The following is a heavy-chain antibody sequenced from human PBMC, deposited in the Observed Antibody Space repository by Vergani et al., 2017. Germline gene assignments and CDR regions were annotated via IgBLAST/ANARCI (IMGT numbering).Heavy chain of an antibody. CDR2: INHCGST. J-gene: IGHJ4*02. V-gene: IGHV4-34*01. CDR1: GGSFSGYY. CDR3: TRGGRQCLGRSYVDY. Sequence: QVQLQQCGAGLLKPSETLSLTCAVYGGSFSGYYWSWIRQPPGKGLEWIGEINHCGSTNYNPSLKSRVTITVDTSKNQFSLKLSSVTAADTAVYYCTRGGRQCLGRSYVDYWGQGTLVTVSS. D-gene: IGHD5/OR15-5a*01.